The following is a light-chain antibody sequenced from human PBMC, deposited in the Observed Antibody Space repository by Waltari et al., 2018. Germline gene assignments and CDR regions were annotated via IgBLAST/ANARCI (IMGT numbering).Light chain of an antibody. CDR2: GAS. V-gene: IGKV3-20*01. J-gene: IGKJ4*01. CDR3: QHYDGLVVT. CDR1: QRVTSIA. Sequence: ETVLTQSPGTLSLSPGERATLSCRASQRVTSIALRWYQQKPGQAPSLLIYGASRRATGIPDRFSGSGSGTDFTLTISRLEPEDFAVYYCQHYDGLVVTFGGGTKVEI.